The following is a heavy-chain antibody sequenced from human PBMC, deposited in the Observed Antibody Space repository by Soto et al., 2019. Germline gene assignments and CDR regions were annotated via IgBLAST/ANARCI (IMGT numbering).Heavy chain of an antibody. Sequence: RASVKVSCKASGYTFTDYYMPWVRQAPRQGLEWMGWISAYNGNTNYAQKHQGRVTMTTDTSTSTAYMELRILRSDDTAVYYCARAPDIVVENDAFDIWGQGTMVTVSS. V-gene: IGHV1-18*04. D-gene: IGHD2-15*01. J-gene: IGHJ3*02. CDR2: ISAYNGNT. CDR3: ARAPDIVVENDAFDI. CDR1: GYTFTDYY.